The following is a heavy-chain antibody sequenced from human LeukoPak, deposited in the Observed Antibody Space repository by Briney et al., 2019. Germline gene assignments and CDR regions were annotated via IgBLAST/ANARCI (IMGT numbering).Heavy chain of an antibody. V-gene: IGHV4-39*01. J-gene: IGHJ4*02. CDR2: IYYSGIT. CDR3: ARHFVVVPVAAMTFDY. D-gene: IGHD2-2*01. Sequence: SETLSLXCTVSGGSISSSSYYWGWIRQPPAKGLEWIGSIYYSGITYYNPSLKSRVTISVDTSKNQFSLKLSSVTAADTAVYYCARHFVVVPVAAMTFDYWGQGTLVTVSS. CDR1: GGSISSSSYY.